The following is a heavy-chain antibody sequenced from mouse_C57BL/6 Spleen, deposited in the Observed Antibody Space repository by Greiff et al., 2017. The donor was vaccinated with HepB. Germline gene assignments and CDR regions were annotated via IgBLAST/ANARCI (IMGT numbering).Heavy chain of an antibody. CDR2: IWRGGST. J-gene: IGHJ1*03. CDR1: GFSLTSYG. Sequence: VKLVESGPGLVQPSQSLSITCTVSGFSLTSYGVHWVRQSPGKGLEWLGVIWRGGSTDYNAAFMSRLSITKDNSKSQVFFKMNSLQADDTAIYYCAKKSPYGNYDVWGTGTTVTVSS. D-gene: IGHD2-1*01. CDR3: AKKSPYGNYDV. V-gene: IGHV2-5*01.